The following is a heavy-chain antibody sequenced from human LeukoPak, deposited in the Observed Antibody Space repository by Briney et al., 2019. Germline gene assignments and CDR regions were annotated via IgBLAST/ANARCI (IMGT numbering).Heavy chain of an antibody. V-gene: IGHV3-23*01. D-gene: IGHD3-10*01. CDR2: ISGSGGST. J-gene: IGHJ6*03. Sequence: GGSLRLSCAASGFTFSSYAMSWVRQAPGKGLEWVSAISGSGGSTYYADSVKGRFTISRDNSKNTLYLQMNSLRAEDTAVYYCARFGGNYYYYYYMDVWGKGTTVTVSS. CDR3: ARFGGNYYYYYYMDV. CDR1: GFTFSSYA.